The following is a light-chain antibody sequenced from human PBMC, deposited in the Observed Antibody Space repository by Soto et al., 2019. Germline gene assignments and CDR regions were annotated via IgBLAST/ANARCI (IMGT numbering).Light chain of an antibody. CDR1: TGTVTSGNY. J-gene: IGLJ3*02. CDR2: TTN. Sequence: VVTQEPSLTVSPGGTVTLTCASSTGTVTSGNYASWFQQKPGQPPKTLIYTTNNKHSWTPARFSGSLLGDKAALTLSGVQPEDEAEYYCLLYYGGAHLVFGGGTKLTVL. CDR3: LLYYGGAHLV. V-gene: IGLV7-43*01.